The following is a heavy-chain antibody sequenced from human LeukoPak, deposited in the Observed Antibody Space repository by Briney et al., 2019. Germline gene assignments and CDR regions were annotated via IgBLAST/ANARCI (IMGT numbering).Heavy chain of an antibody. CDR2: IYYSGST. Sequence: PSETLSLTCTVSGGSISSSSYYWGWIRQPPGKGLEWIGSIYYSGSTYYNPSLKSRVTISVDTSKNQFSLKLSSVTAADTAVYYCARHRVVGRWLQFVRFDYWGQGTLVTVSS. V-gene: IGHV4-39*01. CDR1: GGSISSSSYY. D-gene: IGHD5-24*01. CDR3: ARHRVVGRWLQFVRFDY. J-gene: IGHJ4*02.